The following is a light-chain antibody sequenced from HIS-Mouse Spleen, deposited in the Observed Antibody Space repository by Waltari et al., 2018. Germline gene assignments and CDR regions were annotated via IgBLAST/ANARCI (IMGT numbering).Light chain of an antibody. CDR2: KDS. Sequence: SYELTQPPSVSVSPGQTARITCSGAALPTHYAYWYQQKPGQAPVLGIYKDSERPSGIPERFSGSSSGTTVTLTISGVQAEDEADYYCQSADSSGTYGVFGGGTKLTVL. CDR3: QSADSSGTYGV. CDR1: ALPTHY. J-gene: IGLJ3*02. V-gene: IGLV3-25*03.